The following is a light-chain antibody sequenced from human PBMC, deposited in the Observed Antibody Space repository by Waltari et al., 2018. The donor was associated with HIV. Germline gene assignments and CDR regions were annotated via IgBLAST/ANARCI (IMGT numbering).Light chain of an antibody. CDR2: SAS. CDR3: LQDFNYPRT. Sequence: AIQMTQSPPSLSASVGDRVTITCRASQDIGNDLGWYQQKPGKAPKLLIFSASRLQSGIPSRFSGSGSGTDFTRTINSLRPEDFATYWCLQDFNYPRTFGQGTQVEMK. J-gene: IGKJ1*01. V-gene: IGKV1-6*01. CDR1: QDIGND.